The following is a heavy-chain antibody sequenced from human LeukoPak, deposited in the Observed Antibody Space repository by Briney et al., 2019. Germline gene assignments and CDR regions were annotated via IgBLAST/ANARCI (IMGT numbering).Heavy chain of an antibody. J-gene: IGHJ5*02. V-gene: IGHV3-15*01. D-gene: IGHD4-23*01. CDR2: IKSKIVGGTV. Sequence: GGSLRLSCAASGFNFNDAWMSWVRQSPGKGLEWVGRIKSKIVGGTVDYAAPVKGRFIISRDVSEDTLYLQMDSLKTEDTAVYYCATERDYGGKSLVGSWGQGALVTVSS. CDR1: GFNFNDAW. CDR3: ATERDYGGKSLVGS.